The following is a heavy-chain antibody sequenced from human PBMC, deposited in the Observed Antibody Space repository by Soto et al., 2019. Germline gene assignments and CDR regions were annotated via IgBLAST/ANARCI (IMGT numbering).Heavy chain of an antibody. Sequence: ASVTVSCKASGYTFTSYAMHWVRQAPGQRLEWMGWINAGNGNTKYSQKFQGRVTITRDTSASTAYMELSSLRSEDTAVYYCAAGDEQWLVRFDYWGQGTLVTVSS. CDR2: INAGNGNT. CDR1: GYTFTSYA. J-gene: IGHJ4*02. V-gene: IGHV1-3*01. CDR3: AAGDEQWLVRFDY. D-gene: IGHD6-19*01.